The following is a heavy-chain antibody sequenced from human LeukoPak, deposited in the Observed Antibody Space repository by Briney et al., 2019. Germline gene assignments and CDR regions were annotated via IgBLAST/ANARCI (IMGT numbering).Heavy chain of an antibody. CDR3: ARGYTATGNWYFDL. Sequence: ASVKVSCKASGYTFTSYGISWVRQAPGQGLEWMGWISGYNGNTNYAQNLQGRVTMTTDTSTRTAYMELRSLRSDDTALYYCARGYTATGNWYFDLWGRGTLVSVSS. D-gene: IGHD4-17*01. CDR1: GYTFTSYG. CDR2: ISGYNGNT. V-gene: IGHV1-18*01. J-gene: IGHJ2*01.